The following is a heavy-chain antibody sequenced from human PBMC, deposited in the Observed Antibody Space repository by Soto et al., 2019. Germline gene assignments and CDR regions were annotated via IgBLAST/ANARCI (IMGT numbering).Heavy chain of an antibody. J-gene: IGHJ6*02. Sequence: QVQLVQSGAEVKKPGSSVKVSCKASGGTFSSYAISWVRQAPGQGLEWMGGIIPIFGTANYAQKFQGRVTITADKSTSTAYMELSSLRSEDTAVYYCARANSDFWSGPRPYYYGMDVWGQGTTVTVAS. V-gene: IGHV1-69*06. D-gene: IGHD3-3*01. CDR3: ARANSDFWSGPRPYYYGMDV. CDR2: IIPIFGTA. CDR1: GGTFSSYA.